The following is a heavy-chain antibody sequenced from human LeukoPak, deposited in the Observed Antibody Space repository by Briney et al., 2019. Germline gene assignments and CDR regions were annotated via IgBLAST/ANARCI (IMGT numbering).Heavy chain of an antibody. D-gene: IGHD3-3*01. CDR1: GFAVSSNY. Sequence: GSLRLSCAASGFAVSSNYMSWVRQAPGKGLEWVSVIYSGGSTHYADSVKGRFTISRDNSKNTLYLQMNSLRAEDTAVYYCATISYENAFDIWGQGTMVTVSS. CDR3: ATISYENAFDI. V-gene: IGHV3-53*01. CDR2: IYSGGST. J-gene: IGHJ3*02.